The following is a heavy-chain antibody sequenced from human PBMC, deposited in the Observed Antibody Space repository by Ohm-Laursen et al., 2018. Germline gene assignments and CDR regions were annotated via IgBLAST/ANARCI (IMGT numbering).Heavy chain of an antibody. V-gene: IGHV3-11*01. CDR3: ARVREYDLLTGYAPYYYYGMDV. CDR1: GFTFSEYF. CDR2: SSSDGSMI. J-gene: IGHJ6*02. Sequence: SLRLSCTASGFTFSEYFMSWVRQAPGKGLEWLSYSSSDGSMIYYGDSVKGQFTISRDNARNSLYLQLNSLGVEDTAVYYCARVREYDLLTGYAPYYYYGMDVWGQGTTVTVSS. D-gene: IGHD3-9*01.